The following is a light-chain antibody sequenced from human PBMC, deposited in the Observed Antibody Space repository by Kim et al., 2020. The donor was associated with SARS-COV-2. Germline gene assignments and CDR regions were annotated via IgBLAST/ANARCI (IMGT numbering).Light chain of an antibody. CDR1: RSVDGPF. CDR3: HQCGTLPDS. J-gene: IGKJ2*03. CDR2: RTS. Sequence: LSPGERSTLTCRASRSVDGPFLAWYQHKPGQAPRLLIYRTSDRATGIPDRFSGSGSGTDFTLTISRLEPEDFAVYFCHQCGTLPDSFGQGTKLEIK. V-gene: IGKV3-20*01.